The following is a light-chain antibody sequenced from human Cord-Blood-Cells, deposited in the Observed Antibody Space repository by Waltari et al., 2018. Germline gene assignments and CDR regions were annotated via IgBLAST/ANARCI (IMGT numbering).Light chain of an antibody. V-gene: IGLV2-14*03. Sequence: QSALTQPASVSGSPGQSITISCTGTSMDAGGYNFVSWYQQHPGKAPKLMIYDVSNRPSGVSNRFSGSKSGNTASMTISGLQAEDEADYYCSSYTSSSTYVFGTVTKVTVL. CDR3: SSYTSSSTYV. CDR1: SMDAGGYNF. CDR2: DVS. J-gene: IGLJ1*01.